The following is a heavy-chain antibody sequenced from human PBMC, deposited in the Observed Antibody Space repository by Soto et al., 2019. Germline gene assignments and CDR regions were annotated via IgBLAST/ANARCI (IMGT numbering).Heavy chain of an antibody. CDR2: IYYSGST. J-gene: IGHJ2*01. CDR3: ARDLYGDNWYFDL. Sequence: QVPLQESGPGLVKPSQTLSLTCTVSGGSISSGGYYWSWIRQHPGKGLEWIGYIYYSGSTYYNPSLKSRVTISVDTSKNQFSLKLSSVTAADTAVYYCARDLYGDNWYFDLWGRGTLVTVSS. CDR1: GGSISSGGYY. V-gene: IGHV4-31*03. D-gene: IGHD4-17*01.